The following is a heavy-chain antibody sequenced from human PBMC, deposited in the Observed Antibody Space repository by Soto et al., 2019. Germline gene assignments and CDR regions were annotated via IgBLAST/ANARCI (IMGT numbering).Heavy chain of an antibody. D-gene: IGHD6-19*01. Sequence: EVQLVESGGGLVQPGGSLRLSCAASGFTFSTYSMNWVRQAPGKGLEWVSFISSTGTTIYYADSVKGRFTISRDNAKNSLYLQVNSLRGEDTAVYYCARVRGGGWGYFDYWGQGTLVTVSS. CDR1: GFTFSTYS. CDR2: ISSTGTTI. CDR3: ARVRGGGWGYFDY. V-gene: IGHV3-48*01. J-gene: IGHJ4*02.